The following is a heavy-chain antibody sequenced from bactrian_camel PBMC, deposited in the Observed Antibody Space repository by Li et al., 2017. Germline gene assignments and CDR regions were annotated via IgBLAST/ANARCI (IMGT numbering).Heavy chain of an antibody. V-gene: IGHV3S40*01. Sequence: DVQLVESGGGTVLAGRSLRLSCTASRYNPTNFCIGWFRQSPGAGLDWVGHINSRGVITHYSDSVKGRFTISKDNANNTLWLQMNNLKPEDTAVYYCAAEGPSWDSDSCVNSEIGYWGQGTQVTVS. CDR1: RYNPTNFC. CDR3: AAEGPSWDSDSCVNSEIGY. CDR2: INSRGVIT. J-gene: IGHJ6*01.